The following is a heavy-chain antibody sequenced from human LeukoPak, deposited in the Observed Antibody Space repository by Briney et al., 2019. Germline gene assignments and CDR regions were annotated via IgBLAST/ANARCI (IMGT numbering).Heavy chain of an antibody. D-gene: IGHD3-10*01. V-gene: IGHV3-48*01. J-gene: IGHJ4*02. CDR2: IRSSSSTI. CDR1: GFTFSSYS. Sequence: GGSLRLSCAASGFTFSSYSMNWVRQAPGKGLEWVSYIRSSSSTIYYADSVKGRFTISRDNAKNSLYLQMNSLRAEDTAVYYCARVAYWYYGSGRDRGFDYWGQGTLVTVSS. CDR3: ARVAYWYYGSGRDRGFDY.